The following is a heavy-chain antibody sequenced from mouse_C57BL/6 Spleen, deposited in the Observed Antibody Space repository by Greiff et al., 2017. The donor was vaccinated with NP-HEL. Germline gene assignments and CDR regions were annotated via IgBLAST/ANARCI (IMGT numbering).Heavy chain of an antibody. J-gene: IGHJ1*03. V-gene: IGHV1-69*01. CDR3: ARSESNSWYFDV. CDR2: IDPSDSYT. D-gene: IGHD2-5*01. CDR1: GYTFTSYW. Sequence: VQLQQPGAELVMPGASVKLSCKASGYTFTSYWMHWVKQRPGQGLEWMGEIDPSDSYTNYNQKFKGKSTLTVDKSSSTAYMQLSSLTSEDSAVYYCARSESNSWYFDVWGTGTTVTVSS.